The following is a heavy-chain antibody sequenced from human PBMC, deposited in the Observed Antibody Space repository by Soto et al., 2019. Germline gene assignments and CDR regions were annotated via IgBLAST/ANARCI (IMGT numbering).Heavy chain of an antibody. D-gene: IGHD2-15*01. CDR3: ATDRVGYCSGGSWTKAWFDP. CDR1: GYTFTTYP. CDR2: INVGNGGT. Sequence: QVQLVQSGAEEKKPGASVKVSCKASGYTFTTYPMNWLRHAHGQRPEWMGWINVGNGGTKYSQKFQGRVSITRETSASTAYIQLSRLLSVVTAMNNGATDRVGYCSGGSWTKAWFDPWGQGTLVTVTS. V-gene: IGHV1-3*05. J-gene: IGHJ5*02.